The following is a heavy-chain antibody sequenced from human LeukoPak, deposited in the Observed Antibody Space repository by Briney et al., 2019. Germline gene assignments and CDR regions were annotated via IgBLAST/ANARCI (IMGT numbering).Heavy chain of an antibody. CDR3: ARDVVDIVATTDFDY. D-gene: IGHD5-12*01. CDR2: IYSGGST. V-gene: IGHV3-66*01. Sequence: GGSLRLSCAASGFTVSSNYMSWVRQAPAKGLEWVSVIYSGGSTYYADSVKGRFTISRDNSKNTLYLQMNSLRAEDTAVYYCARDVVDIVATTDFDYWGQGTLVTVSS. J-gene: IGHJ4*02. CDR1: GFTVSSNY.